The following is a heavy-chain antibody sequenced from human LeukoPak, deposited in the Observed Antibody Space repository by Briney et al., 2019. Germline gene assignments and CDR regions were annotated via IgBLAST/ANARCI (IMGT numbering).Heavy chain of an antibody. D-gene: IGHD3-16*02. J-gene: IGHJ4*02. CDR3: ARVGGEVWWSYRYTLDY. V-gene: IGHV4-59*01. CDR1: GGSISSYY. CDR2: IYSSGST. Sequence: SETLSLTCTVSGGSISSYYWSWIRKPPEKGLEWIGYIYSSGSTNYNPSLKSRVTISLDTSKNQFSLKMSSVSAADTAVYYCARVGGEVWWSYRYTLDYWGQGTLVTVSS.